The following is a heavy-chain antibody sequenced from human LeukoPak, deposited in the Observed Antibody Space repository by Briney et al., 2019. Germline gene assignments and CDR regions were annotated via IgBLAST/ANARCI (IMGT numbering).Heavy chain of an antibody. CDR1: GGSMSNYY. CDR3: ARHAKLAVAADY. CDR2: IYYSGST. Sequence: SETLSLTCTVSGGSMSNYYWGWIRQPPGKGLEWIGSIYYSGSTYYNPSLKSRVTISVDTSKNQFSLKLSSVTAADTAVYYCARHAKLAVAADYWGQGTLVTVSS. J-gene: IGHJ4*02. V-gene: IGHV4-39*01. D-gene: IGHD6-19*01.